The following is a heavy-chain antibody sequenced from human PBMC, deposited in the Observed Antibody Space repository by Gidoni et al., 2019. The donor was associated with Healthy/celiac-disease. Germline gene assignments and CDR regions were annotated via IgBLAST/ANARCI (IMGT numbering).Heavy chain of an antibody. D-gene: IGHD3-16*02. V-gene: IGHV3-7*01. CDR3: ARINIPYRYYFDY. J-gene: IGHJ4*02. CDR1: GFTFSSYW. CDR2: IKQDGSEK. Sequence: EVQLVESGGGLVQPGGSLRLSCAASGFTFSSYWMSWVRQAPGKGLEWVANIKQDGSEKYYVDSVKGRFTISRDNAKNSLYLQMNSLRAEDTAVYYCARINIPYRYYFDYWGQGTLVTVSS.